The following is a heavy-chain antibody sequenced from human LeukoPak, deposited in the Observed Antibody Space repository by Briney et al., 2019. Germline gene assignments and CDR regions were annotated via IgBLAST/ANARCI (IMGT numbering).Heavy chain of an antibody. Sequence: GGSLRLSCAASGFTVSSNYMSWVRQAPGKGLEWVSVIYSGGSTYYADSVKGRFTISRDNSKNTLHLQMNSLRAEDTAVYYCASTQGYSGYDFNYWGQGTLVTVSS. J-gene: IGHJ4*02. CDR3: ASTQGYSGYDFNY. D-gene: IGHD5-12*01. CDR1: GFTVSSNY. V-gene: IGHV3-66*01. CDR2: IYSGGST.